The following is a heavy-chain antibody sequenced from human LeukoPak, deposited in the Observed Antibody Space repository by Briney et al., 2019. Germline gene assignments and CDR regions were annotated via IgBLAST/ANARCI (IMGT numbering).Heavy chain of an antibody. V-gene: IGHV3-48*03. CDR3: ARVQVGRDGCNEVAFDY. CDR1: GFTFSSYE. J-gene: IGHJ4*02. CDR2: ISSSGSTI. D-gene: IGHD5-24*01. Sequence: GGSLRLSCAASGFTFSSYEMNWVRQAPGKGLEWVSYISSSGSTIYYADSVKGRFTISRDNAKNSLYLQMNSLRAEDTAVYYCARVQVGRDGCNEVAFDYWGQGTLVTVSS.